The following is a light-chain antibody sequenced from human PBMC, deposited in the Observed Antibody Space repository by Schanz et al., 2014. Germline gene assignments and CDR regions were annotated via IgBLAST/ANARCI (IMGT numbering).Light chain of an antibody. V-gene: IGLV1-40*01. CDR1: SSNIGAGYN. CDR2: SKG. J-gene: IGLJ3*02. Sequence: QSQLTQPPSVSGAPGQTVTISYTGGSSNIGAGYNVHWYQSLPRTAPKLLISSKGPRPSGVPDRFSGSRFGASASLVITGLQAEDEADYYCQSYDSSLSGWVFGGGTKLTVL. CDR3: QSYDSSLSGWV.